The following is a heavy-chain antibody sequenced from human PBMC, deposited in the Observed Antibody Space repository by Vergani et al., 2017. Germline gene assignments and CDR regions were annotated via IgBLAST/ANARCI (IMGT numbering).Heavy chain of an antibody. CDR1: GGSFSGYY. V-gene: IGHV4-34*01. D-gene: IGHD3-22*01. CDR2: INHSGST. J-gene: IGHJ4*02. Sequence: QVQLQPWGAGLLTPSETLSLTCAVYGGSFSGYYWSWIRQPPGKGLEWIGEINHSGSTNYNPSLKSRVTISVDTSKNQFSLKLSSVTAADTAVYYCARVLNSGYYLFDYWGQGTLVTVSS. CDR3: ARVLNSGYYLFDY.